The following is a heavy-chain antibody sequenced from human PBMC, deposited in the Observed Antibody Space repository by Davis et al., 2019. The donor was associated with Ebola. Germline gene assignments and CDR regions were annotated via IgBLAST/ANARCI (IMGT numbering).Heavy chain of an antibody. CDR3: ARDQDGLGGTMDF. V-gene: IGHV3-30*02. J-gene: IGHJ4*02. CDR2: IRYDGSNK. D-gene: IGHD3/OR15-3a*01. Sequence: PGGSLRLSCAASGFTFSSYGMHWVRQAPGKGLEWVAFIRYDGSNKYYADSVKGRFTISRDNAKNTLYLQMNGLRAEDTAVYYCARDQDGLGGTMDFWGQGTLVTVSS. CDR1: GFTFSSYG.